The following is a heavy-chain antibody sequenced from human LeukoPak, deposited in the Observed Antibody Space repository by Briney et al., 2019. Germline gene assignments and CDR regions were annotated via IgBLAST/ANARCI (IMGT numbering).Heavy chain of an antibody. CDR3: ARDGSSFDY. D-gene: IGHD2-15*01. CDR1: GFTFSNYW. V-gene: IGHV3-7*01. J-gene: IGHJ4*02. CDR2: IKEDGSEI. Sequence: GGSLRLSCEASGFTFSNYWMSWVRQAPGKRLKWVANIKEDGSEIFYVHSVKGRFTISRDNDKNSLYLQMNNLRAEDTAVYYCARDGSSFDYWGQGALVTVSS.